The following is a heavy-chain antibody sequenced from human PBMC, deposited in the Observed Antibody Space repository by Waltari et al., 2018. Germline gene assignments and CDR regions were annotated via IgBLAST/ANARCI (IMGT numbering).Heavy chain of an antibody. CDR3: ARDVTLESAFDI. V-gene: IGHV4-30-4*08. CDR2: IYYSGST. Sequence: QVQLQESGPGLVKPSQTLSLTCTVSGGSISSGDYSWRWIRQPPGKGLEWIGYIYYSGSTYYNPSHKSRVTISVDTSKNQFSLKLSSVTAADTAVYYCARDVTLESAFDIWGQGTMVTVSS. D-gene: IGHD4-4*01. CDR1: GGSISSGDYS. J-gene: IGHJ3*02.